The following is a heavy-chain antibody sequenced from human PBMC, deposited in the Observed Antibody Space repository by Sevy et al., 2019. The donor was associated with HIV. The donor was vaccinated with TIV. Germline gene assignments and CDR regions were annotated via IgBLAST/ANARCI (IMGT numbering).Heavy chain of an antibody. CDR2: ISSSSSYI. J-gene: IGHJ6*02. D-gene: IGHD3-10*01. V-gene: IGHV3-21*01. CDR1: GFTFSSYS. CDR3: ATDPYYYGSGSYYNYYYYGMDV. Sequence: GGSLRLSCAASGFTFSSYSMNWVRQAPGKGLEWVSSISSSSSYIYYADSVKGRFTISRDNAKNSLYLQMNSLRAEDTAVDYCATDPYYYGSGSYYNYYYYGMDVWGQGTTVTVSS.